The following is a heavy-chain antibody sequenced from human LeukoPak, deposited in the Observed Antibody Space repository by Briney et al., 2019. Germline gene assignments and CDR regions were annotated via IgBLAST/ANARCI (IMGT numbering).Heavy chain of an antibody. CDR3: ARDLTPSDGYFDY. Sequence: GGSLRLSCAASGFTFSSYSMNWVRQAPGKGLEWVSSISSSSSYIYYADSVKGRFTISRGNAKNSLYLQMNSLRAEDTAVYYCARDLTPSDGYFDYWGQGTLVTVSS. D-gene: IGHD5-24*01. CDR2: ISSSSSYI. V-gene: IGHV3-21*01. J-gene: IGHJ4*02. CDR1: GFTFSSYS.